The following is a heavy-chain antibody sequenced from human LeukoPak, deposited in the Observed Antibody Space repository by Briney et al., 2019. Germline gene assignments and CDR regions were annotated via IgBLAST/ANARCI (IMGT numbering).Heavy chain of an antibody. J-gene: IGHJ3*02. D-gene: IGHD6-19*01. CDR3: AKDSSGWYRRHDAFDI. CDR1: GFTFSSYA. V-gene: IGHV3-23*01. Sequence: GGSLRLSCAASGFTFSSYAMSWVRQAPGKGLEWVSAISGSGGSTYYADSVKGRFTISRDNSKNTLYLQMNSLRAEDTAVYYCAKDSSGWYRRHDAFDIWGQETMVTVSS. CDR2: ISGSGGST.